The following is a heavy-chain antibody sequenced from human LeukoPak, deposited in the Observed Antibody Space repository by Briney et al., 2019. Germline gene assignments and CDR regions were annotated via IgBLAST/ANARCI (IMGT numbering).Heavy chain of an antibody. D-gene: IGHD7-27*01. V-gene: IGHV1-69*04. J-gene: IGHJ4*02. Sequence: SVKVSCKASGGTLSSYAISWVRQAPGQGLECMGRIIPILGIANYAQKFQGRVTITADKSTSTAYMELSSLRSEDTAVYYCARDGAWGPDWGQGTLVTVSS. CDR2: IIPILGIA. CDR1: GGTLSSYA. CDR3: ARDGAWGPD.